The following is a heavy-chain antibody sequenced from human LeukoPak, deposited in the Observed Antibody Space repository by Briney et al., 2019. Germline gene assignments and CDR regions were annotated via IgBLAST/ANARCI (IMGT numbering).Heavy chain of an antibody. CDR3: AKDWARARDYYYYMDV. CDR2: IWYDGSNK. D-gene: IGHD3-16*01. V-gene: IGHV3-33*06. Sequence: GRSLRLSCAASGFTFSSYGMHWVRQAPGKGLEWVAVIWYDGSNKYYADSVKGRFTISRDNSKNTLYLQMNSLRAEDTAVYYCAKDWARARDYYYYMDVWGKGTTVTVSS. J-gene: IGHJ6*03. CDR1: GFTFSSYG.